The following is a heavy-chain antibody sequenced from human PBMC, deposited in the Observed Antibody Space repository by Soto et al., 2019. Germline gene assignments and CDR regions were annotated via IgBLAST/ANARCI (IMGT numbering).Heavy chain of an antibody. D-gene: IGHD3-16*01. J-gene: IGHJ6*02. CDR1: GGTFSRYG. CDR3: ARGGEVSDYYGMDV. V-gene: IGHV1-69*12. CDR2: IIPIFGTA. Sequence: QVQLVQSGAEVKKPGSSVKVSCKASGGTFSRYGISWVRQAPGQGLEWMGGIIPIFGTANYAQKFQGRDTITADDSTSTAYMELSSLRSEDTAVYYCARGGEVSDYYGMDVWGQGPTVTVSS.